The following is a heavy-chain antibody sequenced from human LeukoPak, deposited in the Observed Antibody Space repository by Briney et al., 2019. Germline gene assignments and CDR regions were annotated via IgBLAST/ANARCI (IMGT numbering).Heavy chain of an antibody. V-gene: IGHV7-4-1*02. J-gene: IGHJ6*02. D-gene: IGHD5-18*01. CDR2: INTNTGNP. Sequence: ASVKVSCKASGGTFSSYAISWVRQAPGQGLEWMGWINTNTGNPTYAQGFTGRFVFSLDTSVSTAYLQISSLKAEDSAVYYCAREMRFSYGWRNGMDVWGQGTTVTVSS. CDR3: AREMRFSYGWRNGMDV. CDR1: GGTFSSYA.